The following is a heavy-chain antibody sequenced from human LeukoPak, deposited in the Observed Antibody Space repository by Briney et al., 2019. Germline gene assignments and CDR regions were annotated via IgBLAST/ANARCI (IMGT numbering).Heavy chain of an antibody. CDR1: GYTLTELS. CDR3: ARDRLRSSSNWFDP. D-gene: IGHD3-10*02. V-gene: IGHV1-24*01. Sequence: GASVKVSCKVSGYTLTELSMHWVRQAPGKGLEWMGGFDPEDGETIYAQKFQGRVTMTEDTSTDTAYMELRSLRSDDTAVYYCARDRLRSSSNWFDPWGQGTLVTVSS. J-gene: IGHJ5*02. CDR2: FDPEDGET.